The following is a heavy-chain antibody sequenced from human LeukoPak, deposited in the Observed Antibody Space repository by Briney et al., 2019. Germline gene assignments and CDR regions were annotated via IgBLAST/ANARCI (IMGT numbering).Heavy chain of an antibody. CDR2: LYDTGST. Sequence: RSSETLSITCTVSGGSIISSGYNRGWIRQPPGKGLEWIGTLYDTGSTNYNPSLKSRVIISVDTSNNQFSLKLSTVTAADTAVYFCARRVRGSYSDYWSQGTLVTVSS. V-gene: IGHV4-39*01. J-gene: IGHJ4*02. CDR3: ARRVRGSYSDY. CDR1: GGSIISSGYN. D-gene: IGHD1-26*01.